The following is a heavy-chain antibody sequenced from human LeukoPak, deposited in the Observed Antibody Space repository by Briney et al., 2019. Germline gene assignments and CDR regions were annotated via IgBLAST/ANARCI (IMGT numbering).Heavy chain of an antibody. Sequence: PGGSLRLSCAASGFTFSSYAMSWVRQAPGKGLEWVSAISGSGGSTYYADSVKGRFTISRDNSKNTLYLQMNSLRAEDTAVYYCAKFAGESSDWYFYGIGDYYYYMDVWGKGTTVTVSS. CDR3: AKFAGESSDWYFYGIGDYYYYMDV. CDR1: GFTFSSYA. D-gene: IGHD6-19*01. CDR2: ISGSGGST. J-gene: IGHJ6*03. V-gene: IGHV3-23*01.